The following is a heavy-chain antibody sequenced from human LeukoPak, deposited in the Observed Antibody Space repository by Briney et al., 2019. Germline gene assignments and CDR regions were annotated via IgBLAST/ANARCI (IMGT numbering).Heavy chain of an antibody. Sequence: SETLSLTCTVSGGSISSGDYYWSWICQPPGKGLEWIGYIYYSGSTYYNPSLKSRVTISVDTSKNQFSLKLSSVTAADTAVYYCARVGYCSGGSCYYFDYWGQGTLVTVSS. CDR1: GGSISSGDYY. CDR3: ARVGYCSGGSCYYFDY. J-gene: IGHJ4*02. V-gene: IGHV4-30-4*01. CDR2: IYYSGST. D-gene: IGHD2-15*01.